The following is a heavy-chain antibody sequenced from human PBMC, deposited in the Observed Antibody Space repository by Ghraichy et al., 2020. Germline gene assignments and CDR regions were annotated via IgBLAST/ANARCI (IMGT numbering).Heavy chain of an antibody. V-gene: IGHV3-30-3*01. D-gene: IGHD3-22*01. Sequence: GESLNISCVASGFIFSNYAMHWVRQAPGKGLEWLAVMLSDEYSDSHADSVKGRFTISRDNAKNTLYLQMNSLTTEDTAVYYCAVERGDSSGYYAFDYWGQGTLVTVSS. CDR3: AVERGDSSGYYAFDY. CDR1: GFIFSNYA. J-gene: IGHJ4*02. CDR2: MLSDEYSD.